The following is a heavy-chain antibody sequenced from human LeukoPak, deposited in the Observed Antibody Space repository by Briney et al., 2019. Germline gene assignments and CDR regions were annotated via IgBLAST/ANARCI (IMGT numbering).Heavy chain of an antibody. CDR3: ARADGYSGSYYAFDI. CDR2: IYYSGST. D-gene: IGHD1-26*01. Sequence: PSETLSLTXTVSGGSISSYYWSWIRQAPGKGLEWIGYIYYSGSTNYNPSLKSRVTISVDTSKNQFSLKLSSVTAADTAVYYCARADGYSGSYYAFDIWGQGTMVTVSS. V-gene: IGHV4-59*01. J-gene: IGHJ3*02. CDR1: GGSISSYY.